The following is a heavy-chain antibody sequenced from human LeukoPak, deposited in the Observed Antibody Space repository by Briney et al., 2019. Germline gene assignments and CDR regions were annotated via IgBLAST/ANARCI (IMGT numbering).Heavy chain of an antibody. Sequence: ASVKVSCKTSGYSFTAFYIHWVRQAPGQGLEWMGWIHPRRGGTNYAQKFQGRVTMTRATSISTAYLDLSSLRADDTAVYYCARDGDYGTGSYYRGCIDSWGQGTPVTVSP. D-gene: IGHD3-10*01. CDR2: IHPRRGGT. V-gene: IGHV1-2*02. CDR1: GYSFTAFY. CDR3: ARDGDYGTGSYYRGCIDS. J-gene: IGHJ4*02.